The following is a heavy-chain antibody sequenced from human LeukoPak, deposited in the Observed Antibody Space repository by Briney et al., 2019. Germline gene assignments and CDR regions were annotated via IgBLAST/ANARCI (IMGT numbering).Heavy chain of an antibody. J-gene: IGHJ4*02. CDR3: AREVPGGASWFDY. D-gene: IGHD2-2*01. CDR1: GFTFSSYS. CDR2: ITRSSSAR. V-gene: IGHV3-48*01. Sequence: GGSLRLSCTASGFTFSSYSMNWVRQAPGKGLEWVSYITRSSSARYYADAVKGRFTISRDNAKNSLYLQMNSLRAEDTAVYYCAREVPGGASWFDYWGQGTLVTVSS.